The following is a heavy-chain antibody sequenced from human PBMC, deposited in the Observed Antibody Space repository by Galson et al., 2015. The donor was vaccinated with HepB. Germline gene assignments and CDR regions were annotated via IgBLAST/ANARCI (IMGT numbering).Heavy chain of an antibody. Sequence: SLRLSCAASGFTLNNYWMAWVRQAPGKGLEWVASIKGDGSEKYYVDSVKGRFTISRDNAKNSLYLQMNSLRDEDTAVFYCARWTLMVSIGSQGYGMDVWGQGTTVTVSS. D-gene: IGHD1-26*01. CDR2: IKGDGSEK. J-gene: IGHJ6*02. V-gene: IGHV3-7*01. CDR3: ARWTLMVSIGSQGYGMDV. CDR1: GFTLNNYW.